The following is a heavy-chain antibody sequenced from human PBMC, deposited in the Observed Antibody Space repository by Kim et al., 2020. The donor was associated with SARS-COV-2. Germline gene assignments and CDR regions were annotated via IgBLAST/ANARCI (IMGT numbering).Heavy chain of an antibody. J-gene: IGHJ4*02. Sequence: GESLKISCKGSGYSFTSYWIGWVRQMPGKGLEWMGIIYPGDSDTRYSSSFQGQVTISADKSISTAYLQLTSLKASDTAMDYCAGPGASAVAGTAFDYWGQGTLVTLSS. CDR3: AGPGASAVAGTAFDY. CDR2: IYPGDSDT. CDR1: GYSFTSYW. D-gene: IGHD6-19*01. V-gene: IGHV5-51*01.